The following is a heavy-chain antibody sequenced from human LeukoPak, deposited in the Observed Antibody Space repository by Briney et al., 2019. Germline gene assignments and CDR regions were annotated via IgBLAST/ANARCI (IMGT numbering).Heavy chain of an antibody. D-gene: IGHD3-10*01. CDR2: IDPSDSYT. V-gene: IGHV5-10-1*01. CDR3: ARHLRGSGSYFDY. Sequence: GESLRISCKGSEYSFTSYWISWVRQMPGKGLEWMGRIDPSDSYTNYSPSFQGHVTISVDKSISTAFLQWSSLKASDTIMYYCARHLRGSGSYFDYWGQGTLVTVSS. CDR1: EYSFTSYW. J-gene: IGHJ4*02.